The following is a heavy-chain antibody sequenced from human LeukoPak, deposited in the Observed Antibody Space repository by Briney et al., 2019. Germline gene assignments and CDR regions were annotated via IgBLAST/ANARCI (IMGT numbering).Heavy chain of an antibody. D-gene: IGHD6-13*01. CDR1: GFTFSSYW. Sequence: GGSLRLSCAASGFTFSSYWMHWVRQAPGKGLVWVSRINSDGSSTSYADSVKGRFTTSRDNAKNTLYLQMNSLRAEDTAVYYCASQRYSSRGNYWGQGTLVTVSS. CDR2: INSDGSST. CDR3: ASQRYSSRGNY. J-gene: IGHJ4*02. V-gene: IGHV3-74*01.